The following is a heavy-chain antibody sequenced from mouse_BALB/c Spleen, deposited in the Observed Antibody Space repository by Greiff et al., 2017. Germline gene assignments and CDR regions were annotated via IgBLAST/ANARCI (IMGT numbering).Heavy chain of an antibody. CDR1: GYTFTSYT. V-gene: IGHV1-4*01. Sequence: QVQLQQSGAELVRPGASVKMSCKASGYTFTSYTMHWVKQRPGQGLEWIGYINPSSGYTNYNQKFKDKATLTADKSSSTAYMQLSSLTSEDSAVYYYARLGQGCFDYWGQGTTLTVSS. CDR3: ARLGQGCFDY. D-gene: IGHD3-3*01. CDR2: INPSSGYT. J-gene: IGHJ2*01.